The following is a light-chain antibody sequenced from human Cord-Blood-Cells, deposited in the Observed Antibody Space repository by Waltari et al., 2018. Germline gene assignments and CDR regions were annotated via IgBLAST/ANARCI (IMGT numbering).Light chain of an antibody. CDR2: EGS. CDR3: CSYAGSSAYV. Sequence: QSALTQPASVSGSPGQSIPIYCTGSCSDVGGYTLDSWYQQHPGKAPKLMIYEGSKRPSGVSNRFSGSTSGNTASLTISGLQAEDEADYYCCSYAGSSAYVFGTGTKVTVL. J-gene: IGLJ1*01. V-gene: IGLV2-23*01. CDR1: CSDVGGYTL.